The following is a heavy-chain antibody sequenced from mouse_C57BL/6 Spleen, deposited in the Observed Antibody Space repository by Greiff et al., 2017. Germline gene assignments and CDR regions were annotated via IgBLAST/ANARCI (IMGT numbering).Heavy chain of an antibody. J-gene: IGHJ2*01. D-gene: IGHD1-1*01. CDR2: IYPGDGDT. V-gene: IGHV1-82*01. Sequence: VQLQQSGPELVKPGASVKISCKASGYAFSSSWMNWVKQRPGKGLEWIGRIYPGDGDTNYNGKFKGKATLTADKSSSTAYMQRSSLTSEDSAVYFCARSAITTVVATDYWGQGTTLTVSS. CDR3: ARSAITTVVATDY. CDR1: GYAFSSSW.